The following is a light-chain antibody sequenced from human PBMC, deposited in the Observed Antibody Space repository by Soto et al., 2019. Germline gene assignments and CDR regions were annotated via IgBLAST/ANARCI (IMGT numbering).Light chain of an antibody. J-gene: IGLJ2*01. CDR2: RHV. V-gene: IGLV1-47*01. CDR3: ASWEARLSGPV. CDR1: ISNIGTNY. Sequence: QSVLTQPPSASGTPGQRVTISCSGSISNIGTNYVYWYQQLPGTAPKLLIFRHVQRPSGVPDRFSGSRSGTSASLAISGLRSEDEADYYCASWEARLSGPVFGGGTKLTVL.